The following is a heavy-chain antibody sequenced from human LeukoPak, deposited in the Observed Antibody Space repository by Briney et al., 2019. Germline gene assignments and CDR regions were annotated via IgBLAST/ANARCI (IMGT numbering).Heavy chain of an antibody. CDR1: GVTFSDYY. D-gene: IGHD4-17*01. J-gene: IGHJ4*02. V-gene: IGHV3-11*01. Sequence: GGSLRLSCAASGVTFSDYYMSWIRQAPGKGLEWVSYISSSGSTIYYADSVKGRLTISRDNAKNSLYLQMNSLRAEDTAVYYCATSTVTQKNFDYWGQGTLVTVSS. CDR3: ATSTVTQKNFDY. CDR2: ISSSGSTI.